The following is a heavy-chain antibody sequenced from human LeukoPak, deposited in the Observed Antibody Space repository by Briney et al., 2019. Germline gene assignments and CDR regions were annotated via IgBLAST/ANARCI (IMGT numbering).Heavy chain of an antibody. Sequence: GGSLRLSCAASGFTFSSYAMHWVRQAPGKGLEWVAVISYDGSNKYYADSVKGRFTISRDNSKNTLYLQMNSLRAGDTAVYYCATNPSWFAEKSRDYGGQGPRVTVSS. CDR1: GFTFSSYA. D-gene: IGHD3-10*01. J-gene: IGHJ4*02. CDR3: ATNPSWFAEKSRDY. CDR2: ISYDGSNK. V-gene: IGHV3-30-3*01.